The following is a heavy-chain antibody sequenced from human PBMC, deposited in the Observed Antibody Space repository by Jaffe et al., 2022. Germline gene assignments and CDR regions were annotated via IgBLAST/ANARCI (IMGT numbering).Heavy chain of an antibody. CDR2: ISSSSSTI. J-gene: IGHJ6*03. CDR3: ARDRVGVFIVTTVPSYYYYMDV. Sequence: EVQLVESGGGLVQPGGSLRLSCAASGFTFSSYSMNWVRQAPGKGLEWVSYISSSSSTIYYADSVKGRFTISRDNAKNSLYLQMNSLRAEDTAVYYCARDRVGVFIVTTVPSYYYYMDVWGKGTTVTVSS. D-gene: IGHD4-17*01. CDR1: GFTFSSYS. V-gene: IGHV3-48*01.